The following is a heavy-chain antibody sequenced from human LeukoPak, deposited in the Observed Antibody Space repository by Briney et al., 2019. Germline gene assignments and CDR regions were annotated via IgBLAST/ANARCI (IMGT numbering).Heavy chain of an antibody. CDR1: GYTFTRYD. CDR2: MNPNKCNT. J-gene: IGHJ5*02. CDR3: ARGFSTYYDFWSGETNWFDP. V-gene: IGHV1-8*01. Sequence: ASVKDSCKASGYTFTRYDINWVRQATGQELEWMGWMNPNKCNTGYAQKFQGRVTMTRNTSISTAYMELSSLRSEDTAVYYCARGFSTYYDFWSGETNWFDPWGQGTLVTVSS. D-gene: IGHD3-3*01.